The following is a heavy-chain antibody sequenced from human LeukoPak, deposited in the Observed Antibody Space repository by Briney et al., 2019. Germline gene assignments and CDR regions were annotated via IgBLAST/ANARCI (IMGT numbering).Heavy chain of an antibody. J-gene: IGHJ1*01. Sequence: GGSLRLSCTASGFTFSAHAMHWVRQAPGKGLEWVAVISYDETNYYYAESVKGRFSISRYDSKNTLVLQMNSLTTQDTGVYYCARARTGSYYSTFEHWGPGTLVSVSS. V-gene: IGHV3-30*04. CDR1: GFTFSAHA. CDR3: ARARTGSYYSTFEH. CDR2: ISYDETNY. D-gene: IGHD1-26*01.